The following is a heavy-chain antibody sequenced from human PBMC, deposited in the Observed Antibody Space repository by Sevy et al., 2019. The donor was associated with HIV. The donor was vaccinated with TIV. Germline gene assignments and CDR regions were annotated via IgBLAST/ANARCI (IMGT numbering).Heavy chain of an antibody. CDR2: ISGSSNYI. CDR1: GFTFNNFN. D-gene: IGHD1-26*01. CDR3: ARGPPDGSYDYFDS. Sequence: GRSLRLSCAASGFTFNNFNMNWVRQAPGKGLQWVSSISGSSNYIYYAESLKGRFIISRDNVKDTVFLQMNSLSADDTAVYYCARGPPDGSYDYFDSWGQGTLVTVSS. J-gene: IGHJ4*02. V-gene: IGHV3-21*06.